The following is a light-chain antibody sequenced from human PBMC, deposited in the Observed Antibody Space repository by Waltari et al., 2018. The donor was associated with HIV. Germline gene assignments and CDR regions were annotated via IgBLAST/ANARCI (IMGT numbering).Light chain of an antibody. CDR2: EVT. V-gene: IGLV2-14*01. CDR1: SNDVGRYDY. Sequence: QSALTQPASVSGYPGQSITISCTGTSNDVGRYDYVSWYQHHPGKAPKLVIYEVTNRPSGISNRFSGSKSGNTASLTISGLQAEDEADYYCSSYVVNSTPYVFGSGTKVTVL. CDR3: SSYVVNSTPYV. J-gene: IGLJ1*01.